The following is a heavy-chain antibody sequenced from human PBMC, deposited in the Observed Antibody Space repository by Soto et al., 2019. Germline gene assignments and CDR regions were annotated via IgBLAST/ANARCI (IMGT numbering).Heavy chain of an antibody. CDR3: AKNRVLVPAMYHFDY. CDR2: ISGDGGTT. CDR1: GFTFSSYA. V-gene: IGHV3-23*01. Sequence: EVQLLESGGGLVQPGGSLRLSCAASGFTFSSYAMNWVRQAPGKGLEWVAIISGDGGTTSYADSVKGRFTISRDNSKNTLYLQMNSRTAEDTAVYYCAKNRVLVPAMYHFDYWGQGTLVTVSS. J-gene: IGHJ4*02. D-gene: IGHD2-2*01.